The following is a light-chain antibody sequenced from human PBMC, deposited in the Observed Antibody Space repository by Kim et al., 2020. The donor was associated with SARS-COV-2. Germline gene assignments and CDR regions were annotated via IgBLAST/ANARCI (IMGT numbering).Light chain of an antibody. J-gene: IGKJ1*01. CDR3: QQYGSSPPWT. CDR1: QSVNNNY. V-gene: IGKV3-20*01. CDR2: GAS. Sequence: EIVLTQSPGSLSLSPGERATLSCRASQSVNNNYIAWYQQKPGQAPRRLIYGASSSADGIPDRFSGSGSGTDFTLTISSLEPEDFAIYYCQQYGSSPPWTFGQGTKVDIK.